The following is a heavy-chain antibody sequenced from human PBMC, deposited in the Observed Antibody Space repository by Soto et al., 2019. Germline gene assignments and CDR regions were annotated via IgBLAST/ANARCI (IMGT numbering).Heavy chain of an antibody. J-gene: IGHJ6*02. D-gene: IGHD3-3*01. V-gene: IGHV3-33*01. CDR1: GFTFSSYG. CDR3: ARVPIGPLEWLLTGNYYYGMDV. CDR2: IWYDGSNK. Sequence: GGSLRLSCAASGFTFSSYGMHWVRQAPGKGLEWVAVIWYDGSNKYYADSVKGRFTISRDNSKNTLYLQMNSLRAEDTAVYYCARVPIGPLEWLLTGNYYYGMDVWGQGTTVTVSS.